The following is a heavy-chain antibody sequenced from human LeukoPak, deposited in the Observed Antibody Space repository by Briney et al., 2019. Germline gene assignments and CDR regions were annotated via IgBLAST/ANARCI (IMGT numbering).Heavy chain of an antibody. CDR1: GFTFSSYW. J-gene: IGHJ4*02. Sequence: PGGSLRLSCAASGFTFSSYWMHWVRQAPGKGLVWVSRINTDGSSTSYADSVKGRFTISRDNAKNSLYLQMNSLRAEDTALYYCVTDTYYGSGSHHPRRFDYWGQGTLVTVSS. V-gene: IGHV3-74*01. CDR2: INTDGSST. CDR3: VTDTYYGSGSHHPRRFDY. D-gene: IGHD3-10*01.